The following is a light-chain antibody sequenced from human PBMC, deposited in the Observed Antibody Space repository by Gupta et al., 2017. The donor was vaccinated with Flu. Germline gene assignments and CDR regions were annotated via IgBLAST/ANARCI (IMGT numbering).Light chain of an antibody. V-gene: IGLV1-47*01. CDR3: AAWDDSLSGGV. J-gene: IGLJ3*02. CDR1: SSNIGSNY. CDR2: RNN. Sequence: RVAISCSGSSSNIGSNYVSWYQQLPGTAPKLLIYRNNQRPSGIPERFSGSKSGTSASLAISGLRSEDEADYYCAAWDDSLSGGVFGGGTKLTVL.